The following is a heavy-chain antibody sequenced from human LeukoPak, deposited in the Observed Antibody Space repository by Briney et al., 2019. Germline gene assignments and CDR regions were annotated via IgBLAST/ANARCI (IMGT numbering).Heavy chain of an antibody. J-gene: IGHJ4*02. CDR3: AKDRPNYHESNGHYYRPNGDY. CDR2: ISTSGDRT. CDR1: GFTFSTYA. Sequence: GGSLRLSCAASGFTFSTYAMSWVRQAPGKGLEWVSSISTSGDRTFYADSVKDRFTISRDNSENTLYLQMSRLRAEDTAVYYCAKDRPNYHESNGHYYRPNGDYWGQGTLVTVSS. V-gene: IGHV3-23*01. D-gene: IGHD3-22*01.